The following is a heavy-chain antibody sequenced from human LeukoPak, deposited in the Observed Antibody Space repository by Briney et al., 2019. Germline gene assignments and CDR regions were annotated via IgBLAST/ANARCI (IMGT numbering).Heavy chain of an antibody. J-gene: IGHJ4*02. CDR1: GGSFSGYY. D-gene: IGHD6-13*01. V-gene: IGHV4-34*01. CDR3: ARHNPTGIAAAGGFDY. Sequence: SETLSLTCAVYGGSFSGYYWSWIRQPPGKGLEWIGEINHSGSTNYNPSLKSRVTISVDTSKNQFSLKLSSVTAADTAVYYCARHNPTGIAAAGGFDYWGQGTLVTVSS. CDR2: INHSGST.